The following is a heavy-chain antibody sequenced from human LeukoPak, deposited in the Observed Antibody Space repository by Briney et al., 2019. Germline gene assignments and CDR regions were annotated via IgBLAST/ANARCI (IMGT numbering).Heavy chain of an antibody. CDR1: GGSISSSYY. CDR3: AREGGITMVRGVSYYYYYYMDV. J-gene: IGHJ6*03. V-gene: IGHV4-61*01. D-gene: IGHD3-10*01. CDR2: IYYSGST. Sequence: SETLSLTCTVSGGSISSSYYWSWIRQPPGKGLEWIGYIYYSGSTNYNPSLKSRVTISVDTSKNQFSLKLSSVTAADTAVYYCAREGGITMVRGVSYYYYYYMDVWGKGTTVTISS.